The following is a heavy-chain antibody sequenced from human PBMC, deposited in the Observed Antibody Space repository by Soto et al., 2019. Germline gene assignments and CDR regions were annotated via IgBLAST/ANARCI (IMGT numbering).Heavy chain of an antibody. J-gene: IGHJ6*02. CDR1: GYSFSSSDYY. CDR2: MLYSCLT. D-gene: IGHD2-15*01. CDR3: APLSVSLSGPYGIHV. V-gene: IGHV4-39*01. Sequence: SETLSLTCSVSGYSFSSSDYYWAWIRQPPGKGLEWIGSMLYSCLTYYNPSLKSRVTLSVYTSKNQFSVRLNSVTASDTAVYYCAPLSVSLSGPYGIHVWGQGTTVTV.